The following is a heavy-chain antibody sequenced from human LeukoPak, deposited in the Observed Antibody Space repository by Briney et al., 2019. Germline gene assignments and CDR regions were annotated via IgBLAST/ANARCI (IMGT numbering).Heavy chain of an antibody. CDR1: GGSISSYY. CDR2: IYYSGST. D-gene: IGHD3-22*01. CDR3: ARGPYDSSGHDAFDI. Sequence: VKPSETLSLTCPVSGGSISSYYWSWIRQPPGKGLEWIGYIYYSGSTNYNPSLKSRVTISVDTSKNQFSLKLSSVTAADTAVYYCARGPYDSSGHDAFDIWGQGTMVTVSS. J-gene: IGHJ3*02. V-gene: IGHV4-59*01.